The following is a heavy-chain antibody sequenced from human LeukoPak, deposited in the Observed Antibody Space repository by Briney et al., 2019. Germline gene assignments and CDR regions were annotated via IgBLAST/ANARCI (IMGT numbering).Heavy chain of an antibody. CDR2: MYYSGST. CDR3: ARGRIGKLRGYSYGPQVGYFDY. CDR1: GGSISSSSYY. Sequence: SETLSLTCTVSGGSISSSSYYWGWIRQPPGKGLEWIGNMYYSGSTYYNPSLKSRVTISVDTSKNQLSLKLSSVSAADTAVYYCARGRIGKLRGYSYGPQVGYFDYWGQGTLVTVSS. J-gene: IGHJ4*02. V-gene: IGHV4-39*07. D-gene: IGHD5-18*01.